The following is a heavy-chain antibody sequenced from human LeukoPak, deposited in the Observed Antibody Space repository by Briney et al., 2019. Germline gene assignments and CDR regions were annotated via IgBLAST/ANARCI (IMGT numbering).Heavy chain of an antibody. CDR1: GVSISSYY. CDR2: IYLSGNT. V-gene: IGHV4-4*07. CDR3: ASGYVGSSPFEY. Sequence: SETPSLTCTVSGVSISSYYWSWIRQSAGKGLEWIGRIYLSGNTKYNPSLKSRGTISVDKSKNQFSLKLSSVTAADTAMYYCASGYVGSSPFEYWGQGTLVTVSS. J-gene: IGHJ4*02. D-gene: IGHD3-10*01.